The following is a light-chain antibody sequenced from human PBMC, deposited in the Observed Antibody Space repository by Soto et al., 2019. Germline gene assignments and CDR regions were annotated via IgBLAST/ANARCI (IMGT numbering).Light chain of an antibody. J-gene: IGKJ4*01. CDR3: QQYNIYPLT. V-gene: IGKV1D-16*01. CDR2: VAS. Sequence: DVQMTQSPSSLSASVGDRVTITCLASQDINSWLAWYQQKPGKAPKSLIYVASSLQTGVPLRFSGSGSGTVFTLNISSLQPEDSATYYCQQYNIYPLTFGGGTKGEIK. CDR1: QDINSW.